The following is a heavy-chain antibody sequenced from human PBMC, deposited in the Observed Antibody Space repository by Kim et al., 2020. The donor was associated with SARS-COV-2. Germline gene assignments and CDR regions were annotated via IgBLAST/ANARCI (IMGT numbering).Heavy chain of an antibody. CDR3: ARDQPDIVVVVAAPNWFDT. Sequence: GGSLRLSCAASGFTFSSYSMNWVRQAPGKGLEWVSSISSSSSYIYYADSVKGRFTISRDNAKNSLYLQMNSLRAEDTAVYYCARDQPDIVVVVAAPNWFDTWGQGTLGTVSS. D-gene: IGHD2-15*01. V-gene: IGHV3-21*01. CDR1: GFTFSSYS. J-gene: IGHJ5*02. CDR2: ISSSSSYI.